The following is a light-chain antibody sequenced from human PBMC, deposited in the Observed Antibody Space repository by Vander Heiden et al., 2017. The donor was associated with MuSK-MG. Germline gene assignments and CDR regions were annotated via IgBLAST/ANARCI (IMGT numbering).Light chain of an antibody. CDR3: QQYNSYSWT. CDR1: QSISTW. CDR2: DAS. J-gene: IGKJ1*01. Sequence: DIQMTQSPSTLPASVGDRVTITCRASQSISTWLAWHQQKPGKAPKLLIYDASSLKTGVPSRFSGSGSGTEFTLTFSSLQPDDFATYYCQQYNSYSWTFGQGTKVEIK. V-gene: IGKV1-5*01.